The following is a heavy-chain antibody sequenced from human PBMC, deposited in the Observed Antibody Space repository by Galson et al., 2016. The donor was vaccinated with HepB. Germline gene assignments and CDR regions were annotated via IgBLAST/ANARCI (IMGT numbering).Heavy chain of an antibody. Sequence: QSGAEVKKPGESLKISCKGSGYSFTSYWIGWVRQMPGKGLEWMGVIYPGDSDTRYSPSFQGQVTISADKSNSIAYLQWNSLQASDTAMYYWVRPRRGSYWDFEYWGQGTLVTVSS. CDR1: GYSFTSYW. D-gene: IGHD1-26*01. CDR2: IYPGDSDT. J-gene: IGHJ4*02. V-gene: IGHV5-51*01. CDR3: VRPRRGSYWDFEY.